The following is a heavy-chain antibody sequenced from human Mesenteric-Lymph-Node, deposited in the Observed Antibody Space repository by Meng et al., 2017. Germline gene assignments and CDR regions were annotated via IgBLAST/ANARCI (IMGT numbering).Heavy chain of an antibody. CDR1: GFTFSRYA. Sequence: GESLKISCAASGFTFSRYAMSWVRQAPGKGLEWVSYITGSGVSTRYADSVKGRFTISRDNSESTLYLEMNSLRAEDTAVYYCAKGVSDTFWRAGDKWGQGALVTVSS. D-gene: IGHD3-10*01. CDR3: AKGVSDTFWRAGDK. J-gene: IGHJ4*02. CDR2: ITGSGVST. V-gene: IGHV3-23*01.